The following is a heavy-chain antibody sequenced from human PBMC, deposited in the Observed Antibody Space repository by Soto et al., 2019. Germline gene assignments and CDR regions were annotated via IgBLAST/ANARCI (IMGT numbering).Heavy chain of an antibody. V-gene: IGHV4-31*03. Sequence: QVQLQESGPGLVKPSQTLSLTCTVSGGSISSGGYYWSWIRQHPGKGLEWIGYIYYSGSTYYNPSLTSRVTIAVVTSKNQFSLKLSSVTAADTAMYYCAASCVGCGGFNYYGMDVWGQGTTVTVSS. CDR2: IYYSGST. CDR3: AASCVGCGGFNYYGMDV. D-gene: IGHD2-21*01. J-gene: IGHJ6*02. CDR1: GGSISSGGYY.